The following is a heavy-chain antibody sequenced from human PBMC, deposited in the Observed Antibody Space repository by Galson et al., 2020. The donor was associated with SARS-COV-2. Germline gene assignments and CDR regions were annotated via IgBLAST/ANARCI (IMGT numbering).Heavy chain of an antibody. Sequence: GESLKISCAASGFTFSIKTMDWVRQAPGKGLEWVSSISSDSSSMYYADSVKGRFTISRDNAKNSVYLQMNSLTDEDTAVYYCARAVWTSGSGTYYNDFWGQGTLVTVSS. CDR3: ARAVWTSGSGTYYNDF. V-gene: IGHV3-21*06. D-gene: IGHD3-10*01. CDR2: ISSDSSSM. CDR1: GFTFSIKT. J-gene: IGHJ4*02.